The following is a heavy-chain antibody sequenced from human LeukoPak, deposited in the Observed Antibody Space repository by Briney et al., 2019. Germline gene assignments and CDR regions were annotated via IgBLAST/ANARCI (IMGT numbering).Heavy chain of an antibody. Sequence: GGSLRLSCAASGFTFSSYAMSWVRQAPGKGLEWVSAISGSGGGTYYADSVKGRFTISRDNANKSLYLQMNSLRAEDTAVYFCARSRGYTFYFDYWGQGALVTVSS. V-gene: IGHV3-23*01. CDR2: ISGSGGGT. CDR3: ARSRGYTFYFDY. D-gene: IGHD5-18*01. CDR1: GFTFSSYA. J-gene: IGHJ4*02.